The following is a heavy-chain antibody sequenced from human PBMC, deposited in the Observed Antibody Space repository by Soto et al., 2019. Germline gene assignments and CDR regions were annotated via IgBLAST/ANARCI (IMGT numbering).Heavy chain of an antibody. CDR1: GGSISSSSSY. Sequence: PSETLSLTCSVSGGSISSSSSYWGWIRQPPGKGLEWIGDIYETGSTYYNPSLKGRVTIYVDTSMEQFSLRLNSVTAADTAVYYCARDRLMATAGTARHYFGLDVWGQGTTVTVSS. V-gene: IGHV4-39*07. D-gene: IGHD1-1*01. CDR3: ARDRLMATAGTARHYFGLDV. CDR2: IYETGST. J-gene: IGHJ6*02.